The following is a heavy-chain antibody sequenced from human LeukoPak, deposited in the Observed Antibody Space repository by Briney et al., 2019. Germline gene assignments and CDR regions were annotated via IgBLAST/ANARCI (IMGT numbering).Heavy chain of an antibody. CDR2: IYHSGST. Sequence: SETLSLTCTVSGYSISNGFYWGWIRQPPGKGLEWIGSIYHSGSTYCNPSLKSRVTISVDTSKNQFSLKLSSVTAAATAVYYCARTRFRWHAGSYRYYFDYWGQGTLVTVSS. D-gene: IGHD3-16*02. CDR3: ARTRFRWHAGSYRYYFDY. CDR1: GYSISNGFY. J-gene: IGHJ4*02. V-gene: IGHV4-38-2*02.